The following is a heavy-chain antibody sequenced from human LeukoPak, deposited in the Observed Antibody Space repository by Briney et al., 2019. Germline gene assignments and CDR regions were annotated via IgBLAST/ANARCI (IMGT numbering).Heavy chain of an antibody. CDR2: ITPTSSYI. V-gene: IGHV3-21*01. CDR1: GLTFSSYS. Sequence: PGGSLRLSCAVSGLTFSSYSFNWVRQAPGKGLEWVSPITPTSSYIYYADSVKGRFTISRDNAKNSLYLQMNSLRAEDTAVYYCARLRRNNDNSGHYYYYDYWGQGTLVTVSS. J-gene: IGHJ4*02. D-gene: IGHD3-22*01. CDR3: ARLRRNNDNSGHYYYYDY.